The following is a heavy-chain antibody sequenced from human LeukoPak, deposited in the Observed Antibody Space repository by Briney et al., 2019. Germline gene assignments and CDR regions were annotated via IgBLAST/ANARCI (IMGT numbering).Heavy chain of an antibody. CDR3: ARGYSYDYYYGMDV. CDR1: GGSISSGDYY. J-gene: IGHJ6*02. D-gene: IGHD5-18*01. Sequence: SETLSLTCTVSGGSISSGDYYWSWIRQPPGTGLEWIGYIYYSGSTYYNPSLKSRVTISVDTSKNQFSLKLSSVTAADTAVYYCARGYSYDYYYGMDVWGQGTTVTVSS. V-gene: IGHV4-30-4*01. CDR2: IYYSGST.